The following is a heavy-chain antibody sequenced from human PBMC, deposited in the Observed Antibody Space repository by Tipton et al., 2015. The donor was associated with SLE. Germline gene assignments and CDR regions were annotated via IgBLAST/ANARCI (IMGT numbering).Heavy chain of an antibody. CDR2: ISYDGRNK. J-gene: IGHJ6*03. Sequence: SLRLSCAASGFTFSSYGMHWVRQAPGKGLEWVALISYDGRNKFYADSVKGRFTISRDNSKNTLYVQMNSLRAEDTAVYYCARQSGGYYYMDVWGKGTTVTVSS. CDR3: ARQSGGYYYMDV. D-gene: IGHD1-26*01. CDR1: GFTFSSYG. V-gene: IGHV3-30*03.